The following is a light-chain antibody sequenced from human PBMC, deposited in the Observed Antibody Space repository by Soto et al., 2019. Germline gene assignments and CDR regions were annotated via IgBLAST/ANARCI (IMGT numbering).Light chain of an antibody. Sequence: DIQMSQSPSSLSASVGDRVTITCRASQSISSYLNWYQQKPGKAPRLLIYAASSLQSGVPSRFSGSGSGTDFTLTISSLQPGDFASYYCQQSYSTPYTFGQGTKLEIK. V-gene: IGKV1-39*01. CDR3: QQSYSTPYT. CDR1: QSISSY. CDR2: AAS. J-gene: IGKJ2*01.